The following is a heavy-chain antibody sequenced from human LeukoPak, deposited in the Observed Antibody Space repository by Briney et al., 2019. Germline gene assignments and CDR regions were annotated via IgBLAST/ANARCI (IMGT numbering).Heavy chain of an antibody. D-gene: IGHD3-9*01. Sequence: GESLKISCKASGYSVVNFWIAWVRPMPGKGLEWVGIIYPDSSDTRYSPSFQGHVTISADTSISTAYLQWSSLRASDNGIYYCARLNDWADYWGQGTLVTVSS. CDR3: ARLNDWADY. CDR2: IYPDSSDT. V-gene: IGHV5-51*01. J-gene: IGHJ4*02. CDR1: GYSVVNFW.